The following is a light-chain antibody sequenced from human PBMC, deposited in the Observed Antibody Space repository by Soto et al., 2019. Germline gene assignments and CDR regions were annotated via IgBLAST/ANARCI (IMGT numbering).Light chain of an antibody. CDR2: DVS. Sequence: QSALTQPASVSGSPGQSIAISCTGTSSDIGAYNYVSWYQQYPGKAPKLMIYDVSNRPSGVSDRFSGSKSGNTASLTISGLKAEDEAEYYCSSFTSSSTYVFGTATKLTVL. CDR1: SSDIGAYNY. CDR3: SSFTSSSTYV. V-gene: IGLV2-14*01. J-gene: IGLJ1*01.